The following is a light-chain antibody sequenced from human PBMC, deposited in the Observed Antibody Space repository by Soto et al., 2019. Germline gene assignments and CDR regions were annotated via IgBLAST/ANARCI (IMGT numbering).Light chain of an antibody. CDR3: QTRYSNPWK. CDR1: QSISSY. V-gene: IGKV1-39*01. Sequence: DIQMTQSPSSLSASVGDRVTITCRASQSISSYLNWYQQKPGKAPKLLIYAASSLQSGVPSRFSGSGSGTGFTLPISRLQPEDFATYYRQTRYSNPWKFGQGTKVEIK. CDR2: AAS. J-gene: IGKJ1*01.